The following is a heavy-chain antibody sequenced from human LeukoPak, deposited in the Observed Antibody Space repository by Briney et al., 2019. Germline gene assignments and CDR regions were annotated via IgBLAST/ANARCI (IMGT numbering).Heavy chain of an antibody. D-gene: IGHD4-17*01. J-gene: IGHJ4*02. CDR2: INPNSGGT. V-gene: IGHV1-2*02. CDR3: ARDQGDVRAVTYLLDY. CDR1: GYTFTGYY. Sequence: ASVKVSCKASGYTFTGYYMHWVRQAPGQGLEWMGWINPNSGGTNYAQKFQGRVTMTRDTSISTAYMELSRLRSDDTAVYYCARDQGDVRAVTYLLDYWGQGTLVTVSS.